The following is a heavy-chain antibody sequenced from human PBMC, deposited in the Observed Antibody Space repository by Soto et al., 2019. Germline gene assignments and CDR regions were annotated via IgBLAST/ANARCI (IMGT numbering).Heavy chain of an antibody. D-gene: IGHD3-22*01. CDR1: GFTFTSSA. Sequence: SVKVSCKASGFTFTSSAMQWVRQARGQRLEWIGWIVVGSGNTKYSQKFQGRVTITRDTSASTAYMELSSLRSEDTAVYYCAKDYYDSSGYYPPALLFDYWGQGTLVTVSS. J-gene: IGHJ4*02. CDR2: IVVGSGNT. V-gene: IGHV1-58*02. CDR3: AKDYYDSSGYYPPALLFDY.